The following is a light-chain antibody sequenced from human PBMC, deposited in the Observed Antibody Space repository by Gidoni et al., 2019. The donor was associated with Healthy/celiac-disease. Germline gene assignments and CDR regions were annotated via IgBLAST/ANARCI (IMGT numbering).Light chain of an antibody. CDR3: MQALQTPWT. V-gene: IGKV2-28*01. J-gene: IGKJ1*01. CDR2: LGS. Sequence: DIVMTQSPLSLSVTPGDPASISCRSSQSLLHSIGCNHLDWYLQKPGQSPQLLIYLGSSRASGVPDRFSGSGSGTDFTLKISRVEAEDVGVYYCMQALQTPWTFGQGTKVEIK. CDR1: QSLLHSIGCNH.